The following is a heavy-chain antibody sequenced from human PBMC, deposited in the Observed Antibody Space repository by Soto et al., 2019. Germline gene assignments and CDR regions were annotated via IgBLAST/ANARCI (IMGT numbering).Heavy chain of an antibody. J-gene: IGHJ5*01. V-gene: IGHV4-59*08. Sequence: SETLSLTCTFSGDSISSHFWILIRQPPGKGLESIGYIYHSGSITYNPSLKSRLTISGDTSKNQFSLRLNSVTAADTAVYYCARQPYSGPPRFDYWGHGTLVTVSS. CDR3: ARQPYSGPPRFDY. CDR2: IYHSGSI. CDR1: GDSISSHF. D-gene: IGHD1-26*01.